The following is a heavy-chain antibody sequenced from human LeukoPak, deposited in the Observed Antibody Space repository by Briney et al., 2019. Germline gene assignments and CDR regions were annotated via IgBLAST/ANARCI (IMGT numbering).Heavy chain of an antibody. CDR2: ITADGGST. CDR3: ARPSFSSGSYFDH. CDR1: GFTFRSYA. J-gene: IGHJ4*02. Sequence: GGSLRLSCAVSGFTFRSYAMNWVRQAPGKGLEWVAAITADGGSTHYTTSVKGRFIISRDTPKNTLSLQMNSLRAEDTAVYFCARPSFSSGSYFDHWGQGTLVTVSS. V-gene: IGHV3-23*01. D-gene: IGHD6-19*01.